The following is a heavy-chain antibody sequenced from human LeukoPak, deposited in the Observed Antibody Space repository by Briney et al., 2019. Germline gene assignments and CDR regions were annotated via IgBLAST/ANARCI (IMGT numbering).Heavy chain of an antibody. CDR2: ISYDGSNK. CDR1: GFTFSSYA. D-gene: IGHD2-2*01. J-gene: IGHJ4*02. Sequence: PGGSLRLSCAASGFTFSSYAMSWVRQAPGKGLEWVAVISYDGSNKYYADSVKGRFTISRDNSKNTLYLQMNSLRAEDTAVYYCAKERAVPAAIRVFYYFDYWGQGTLVTVSS. CDR3: AKERAVPAAIRVFYYFDY. V-gene: IGHV3-30*18.